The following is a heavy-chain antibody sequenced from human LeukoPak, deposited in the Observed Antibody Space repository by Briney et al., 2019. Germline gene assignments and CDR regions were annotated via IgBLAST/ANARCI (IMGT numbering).Heavy chain of an antibody. J-gene: IGHJ4*02. CDR2: ISYDGSTK. V-gene: IGHV3-30-3*01. D-gene: IGHD5-12*01. Sequence: GGSLRLSCAASGFTFSSYAMHWVRQAPGRGLEWVATISYDGSTKYYADSVKGRFTISRDNSKNTLYLQMNSLRAEDTAVYYCARDSGYDNGVDYWGQGTLVTVSS. CDR3: ARDSGYDNGVDY. CDR1: GFTFSSYA.